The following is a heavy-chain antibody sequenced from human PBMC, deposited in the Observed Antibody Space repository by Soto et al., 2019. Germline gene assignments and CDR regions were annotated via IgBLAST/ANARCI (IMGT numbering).Heavy chain of an antibody. J-gene: IGHJ4*02. CDR3: VRDIQLWRLDS. V-gene: IGHV4-59*08. D-gene: IGHD5-12*01. Sequence: SETLSLTCTVSGGSMISYYWSWIRQPPGRGLEWIGFIYYAGSTKYNPSLNSRVTISLDTSKNTLYLHMNSLRAEDTAVYYCVRDIQLWRLDSWGQGTLVTVSS. CDR2: IYYAGST. CDR1: GGSMISYY.